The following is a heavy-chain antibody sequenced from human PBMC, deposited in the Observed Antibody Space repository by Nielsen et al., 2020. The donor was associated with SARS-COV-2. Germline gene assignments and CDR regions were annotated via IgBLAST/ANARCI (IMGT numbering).Heavy chain of an antibody. D-gene: IGHD3-16*01. J-gene: IGHJ3*01. V-gene: IGHV3-7*01. Sequence: GESLKISCVVSGFNFRGYWMTWVRQAPGKGLEWVGNIKLDGSEKYYVDSVKGRFTISRDNAKNTLYLQMNSLRAEDTAVYYCASASAHVWGQGTMVTVSS. CDR2: IKLDGSEK. CDR1: GFNFRGYW. CDR3: ASASAHV.